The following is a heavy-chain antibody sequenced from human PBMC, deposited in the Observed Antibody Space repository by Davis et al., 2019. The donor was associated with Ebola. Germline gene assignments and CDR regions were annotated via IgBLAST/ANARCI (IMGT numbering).Heavy chain of an antibody. CDR1: GFSFSDYF. D-gene: IGHD3-10*01. CDR3: ARDRAGSALPFDP. Sequence: GESLKISCETSGFSFSDYFMSWIRQAPGKGLEWIASISNSGLTIEYAASLKGRFTISRVNAENTLYLQMNSLGAEDTAVYYCARDRAGSALPFDPWGQGTLVTVSS. J-gene: IGHJ5*02. CDR2: ISNSGLTI. V-gene: IGHV3-11*01.